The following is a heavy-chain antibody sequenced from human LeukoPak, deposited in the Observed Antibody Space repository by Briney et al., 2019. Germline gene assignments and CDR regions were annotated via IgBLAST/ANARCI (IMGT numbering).Heavy chain of an antibody. D-gene: IGHD3-16*01. Sequence: GGALRVSCAASGFTFKTYQVNWGRQALGKGLEGLSGITSGGSVIYYADSVKGRFTISRDDAMKSLFLQMSGLTVDDTAVYYCARKRLADPGDETSFGGTPFDSWGQGTLVIVSS. V-gene: IGHV3-48*03. CDR3: ARKRLADPGDETSFGGTPFDS. CDR2: ITSGGSVI. CDR1: GFTFKTYQ. J-gene: IGHJ4*02.